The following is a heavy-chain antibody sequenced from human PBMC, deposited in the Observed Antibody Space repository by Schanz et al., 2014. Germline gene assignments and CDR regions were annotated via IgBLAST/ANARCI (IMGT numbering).Heavy chain of an antibody. CDR2: ISSSSSYI. D-gene: IGHD3-16*01. CDR3: ARGTPFLCDY. J-gene: IGHJ4*02. Sequence: EVQLVEYGGGLVQPGESLRLSCAASGFSLSSYNMNWVRQAPGKGLEWVSSISSSSSYIYYADSVKGRFTISRDSARNSLYLQMSSLRAEDTAVYYCARGTPFLCDYWGQGTLVTVSS. V-gene: IGHV3-21*01. CDR1: GFSLSSYN.